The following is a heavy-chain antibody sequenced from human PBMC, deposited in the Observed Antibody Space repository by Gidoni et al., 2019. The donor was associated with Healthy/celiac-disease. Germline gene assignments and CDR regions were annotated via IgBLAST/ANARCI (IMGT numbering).Heavy chain of an antibody. D-gene: IGHD3-22*01. CDR2: INPNSGGT. Sequence: QVQLVQSGAEVKKPGASVKVSCKASGYTFTGYYMPWVRQAPGQGLEWMGWINPNSGGTNYAQKFQGRVTMTRDTSISTAYMELSRLRSDDTAVYYCARGYYDSSGYPYYFDYWGQGTLVTVSS. J-gene: IGHJ4*02. V-gene: IGHV1-2*02. CDR3: ARGYYDSSGYPYYFDY. CDR1: GYTFTGYY.